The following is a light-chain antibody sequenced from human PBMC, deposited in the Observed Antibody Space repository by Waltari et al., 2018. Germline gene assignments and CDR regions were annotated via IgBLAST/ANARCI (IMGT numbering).Light chain of an antibody. CDR1: QSVLYNSNDKNY. V-gene: IGKV4-1*01. J-gene: IGKJ1*01. Sequence: DILMTQSPDSLAVFMGERATITCKSTQSVLYNSNDKNYLAWYQQKPGQPPKLLIYWASTREFWVPDRFSGSGSGTDCTLTISSLQAEDVAVYYCQQYYRSRTFGQGTKVEIK. CDR3: QQYYRSRT. CDR2: WAS.